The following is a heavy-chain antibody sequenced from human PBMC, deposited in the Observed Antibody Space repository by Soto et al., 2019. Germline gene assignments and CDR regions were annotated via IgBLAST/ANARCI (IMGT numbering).Heavy chain of an antibody. J-gene: IGHJ4*02. D-gene: IGHD6-13*01. CDR3: AKVSSSWYAGFFDL. V-gene: IGHV3-23*01. Sequence: AASGFTFSSDAMTWVRQAPGKGLEWVSGLSDSGGSIYYADSVKGRFTISRDNSMNTLYLQMNNLRAEDTAIYYCAKVSSSWYAGFFDLWGQGTLVTVSS. CDR1: GFTFSSDA. CDR2: LSDSGGSI.